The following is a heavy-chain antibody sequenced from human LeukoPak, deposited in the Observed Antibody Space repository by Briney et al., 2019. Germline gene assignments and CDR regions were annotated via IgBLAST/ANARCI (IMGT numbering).Heavy chain of an antibody. D-gene: IGHD3-22*01. J-gene: IGHJ1*01. CDR1: GYTYTSYA. CDR3: ARDSVPMIVVVIADPEYFQH. Sequence: ASVKVSCKASGYTYTSYAMNWVRQAPGQGLEWMGWINTNTGNPTYAQGFTGRFVFSLDTSVSTAYLQISSLKAEDTAVYYCARDSVPMIVVVIADPEYFQHWGQGTLVTVSS. V-gene: IGHV7-4-1*02. CDR2: INTNTGNP.